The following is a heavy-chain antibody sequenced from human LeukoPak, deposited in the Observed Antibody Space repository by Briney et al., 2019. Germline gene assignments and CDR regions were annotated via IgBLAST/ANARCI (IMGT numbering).Heavy chain of an antibody. V-gene: IGHV4-30-4*08. CDR3: ARGYIAVAHDAFDI. CDR1: GGSISSGDYY. CDR2: IYYSGST. Sequence: SETLSLTCTVSGGSISSGDYYWSWIRQPPGKGLEWIGYIYYSGSTYYNPSLKSRVTISVDTSKNQFSLKLNSVTAADTAVYYCARGYIAVAHDAFDIWGQGTMVTVSS. D-gene: IGHD6-19*01. J-gene: IGHJ3*02.